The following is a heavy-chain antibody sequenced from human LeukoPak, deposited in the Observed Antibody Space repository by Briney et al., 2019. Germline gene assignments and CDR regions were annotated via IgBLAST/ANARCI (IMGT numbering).Heavy chain of an antibody. D-gene: IGHD2-15*01. CDR1: GGSISSYY. J-gene: IGHJ6*02. Sequence: SETLSLTCTVSGGSISSYYWTWIRQPPGKGLEWIGYIYHTGTTNYNPSLKSRVTISVDTSKNQFSLKLSSVTAADTAVYYCANMGLGGGQSRYYYDYGMDVWGQGTTVTVSS. CDR2: IYHTGTT. CDR3: ANMGLGGGQSRYYYDYGMDV. V-gene: IGHV4-59*01.